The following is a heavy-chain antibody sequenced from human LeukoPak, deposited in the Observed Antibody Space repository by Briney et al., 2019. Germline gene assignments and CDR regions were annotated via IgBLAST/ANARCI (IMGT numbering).Heavy chain of an antibody. J-gene: IGHJ3*02. CDR3: ARDRLREPGAFDI. CDR2: ISSSSSYI. Sequence: PGGSLRLSCAASGFTFSSYSMNWVRQAPGKGLEWVSSISSSSSYIYYTDSVKGRFTISRDNAKNSLYLQMNSLRAEDTAVYYCARDRLREPGAFDIWGQGTMVTVSS. V-gene: IGHV3-21*01. D-gene: IGHD1-14*01. CDR1: GFTFSSYS.